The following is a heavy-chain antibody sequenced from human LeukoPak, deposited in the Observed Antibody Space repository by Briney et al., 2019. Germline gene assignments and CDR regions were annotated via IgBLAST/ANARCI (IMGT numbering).Heavy chain of an antibody. CDR2: ISGSGGST. Sequence: GGSLRLSCAASGFTFSSYGMSWVRQGPGKGLECVSSISGSGGSTNHADSVKGRFTISRDNSKNTLYLQMNSLRAEDTAVYYCAKVWTAYSDDYFDYWGQGTLVTVSS. V-gene: IGHV3-23*01. D-gene: IGHD3/OR15-3a*01. CDR1: GFTFSSYG. CDR3: AKVWTAYSDDYFDY. J-gene: IGHJ4*02.